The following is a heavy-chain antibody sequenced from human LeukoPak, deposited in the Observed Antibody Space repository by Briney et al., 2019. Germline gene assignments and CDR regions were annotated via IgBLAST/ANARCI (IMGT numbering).Heavy chain of an antibody. D-gene: IGHD4-11*01. J-gene: IGHJ4*02. CDR2: ISWNSGSI. V-gene: IGHV3-9*03. Sequence: GRSLRLSCAASGFTFDDYAMHWVRQAPGKGLEWVSGISWNSGSIGYADSVKGRFTISRDNAKNSLYLQMNSLRAEDMALYYCAEDISSNQNQIDYWGQGTLVTVSS. CDR1: GFTFDDYA. CDR3: AEDISSNQNQIDY.